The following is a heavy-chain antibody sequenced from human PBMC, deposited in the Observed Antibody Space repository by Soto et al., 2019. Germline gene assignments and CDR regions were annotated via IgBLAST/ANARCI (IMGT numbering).Heavy chain of an antibody. D-gene: IGHD4-4*01. CDR2: ISSLDNYI. Sequence: PGGSLRLSCAASGFTFSAYNMNWVRQAPGKGLEWVSFISSLDNYIYYTDSVKGRFTISRDNAKNSLYLQMNSLRAEDTAVYYCAGTLTTNEERLGKFEFWGQGTLVTVSS. J-gene: IGHJ4*02. V-gene: IGHV3-21*01. CDR3: AGTLTTNEERLGKFEF. CDR1: GFTFSAYN.